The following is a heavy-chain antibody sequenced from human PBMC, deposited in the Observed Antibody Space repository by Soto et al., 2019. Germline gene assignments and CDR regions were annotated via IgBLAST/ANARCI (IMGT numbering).Heavy chain of an antibody. D-gene: IGHD4-17*01. CDR1: GFTFSSYA. CDR3: AKDSGDYPGPAFDY. Sequence: GGSLRLSCAASGFTFSSYAMHWVRQAPGKGLEWVSVITDDGGNKYYADSVKGRFTISRDNSKNTLYLQMNSLRAEDTAVYYCAKDSGDYPGPAFDYWGQGTLVTVSS. V-gene: IGHV3-30-3*01. CDR2: ITDDGGNK. J-gene: IGHJ4*02.